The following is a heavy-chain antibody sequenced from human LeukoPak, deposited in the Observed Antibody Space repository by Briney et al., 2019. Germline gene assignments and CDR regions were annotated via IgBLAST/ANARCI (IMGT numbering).Heavy chain of an antibody. J-gene: IGHJ4*02. CDR3: ISFYETY. CDR1: GNYW. CDR2: INSDGSWT. D-gene: IGHD2/OR15-2a*01. V-gene: IGHV3-74*01. Sequence: GGALRLSCVASGNYWMHWVRQVPGKGLVWVSHINSDGSWTSYADSVKGRFTISKDNAKNTVYLQMNSLRAEDTAVYYCISFYETYWGRGTLVTVSS.